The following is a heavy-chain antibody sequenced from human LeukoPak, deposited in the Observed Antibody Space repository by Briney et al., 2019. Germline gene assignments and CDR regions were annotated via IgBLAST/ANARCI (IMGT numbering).Heavy chain of an antibody. CDR2: TSHSDSP. D-gene: IGHD3-16*01. J-gene: IGHJ5*02. CDR1: GYSISSGHY. V-gene: IGHV4-38-2*02. CDR3: ARDFGETSLPNWFDP. Sequence: SETLSLTCTVSGYSISSGHYWGWIRKPPGKGLEWIGSTSHSDSPYYNPSLESRVTISLDTSRNLFSLKLTSVTAADTAVYFCARDFGETSLPNWFDPWGQGTLVIVSS.